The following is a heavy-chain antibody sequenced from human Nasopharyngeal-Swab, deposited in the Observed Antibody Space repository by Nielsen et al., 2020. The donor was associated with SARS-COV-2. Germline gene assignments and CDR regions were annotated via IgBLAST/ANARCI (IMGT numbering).Heavy chain of an antibody. Sequence: SETLSLTCTVSGGSISSYYWSWIRQPPGKGLEWIGYIYYSGSTNYNPSLKSRVTISVDTSKNQFSLKLSSVTAADTAVYCCARDPNSSGGVDAFDIWGQGTMVTVSS. CDR2: IYYSGST. J-gene: IGHJ3*02. D-gene: IGHD6-19*01. CDR3: ARDPNSSGGVDAFDI. V-gene: IGHV4-59*13. CDR1: GGSISSYY.